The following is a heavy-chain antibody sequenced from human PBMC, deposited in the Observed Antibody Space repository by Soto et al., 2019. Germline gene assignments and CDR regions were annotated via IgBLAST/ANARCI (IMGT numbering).Heavy chain of an antibody. V-gene: IGHV1-46*01. CDR2: INPSGGST. CDR1: GYTLTSYY. CDR3: ARDTPGYSGYDY. J-gene: IGHJ4*02. Sequence: GASVKVSCKASGYTLTSYYMHWVRQAPGRGLEWMGIINPSGGSTSYAQKFPGRVTMTRDTSTSTVYMELSSLRSEDTAVYYCARDTPGYSGYDYWGQGTLVTVSS. D-gene: IGHD5-12*01.